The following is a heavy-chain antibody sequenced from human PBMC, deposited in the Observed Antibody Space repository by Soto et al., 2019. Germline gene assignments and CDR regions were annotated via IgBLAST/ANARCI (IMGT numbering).Heavy chain of an antibody. J-gene: IGHJ3*02. Sequence: PGESLKISCKGSGYSFTSYWIGWVRQMPGKGLEWMGIIYPGDSDTRYSPSFQGQVTISADKSISTAYLQWSSLKASDTAMYYCARHQAAREVADDAFDIWGQGTMVTVSS. D-gene: IGHD6-25*01. CDR1: GYSFTSYW. CDR3: ARHQAAREVADDAFDI. V-gene: IGHV5-51*01. CDR2: IYPGDSDT.